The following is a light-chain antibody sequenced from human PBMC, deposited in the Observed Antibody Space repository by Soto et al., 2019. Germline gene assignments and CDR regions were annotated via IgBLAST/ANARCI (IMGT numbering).Light chain of an antibody. J-gene: IGKJ5*01. CDR2: DAS. V-gene: IGKV3-20*01. Sequence: EFVLTQSPGTLSLSPGERATLSCRASQTVRNNYLAWYQQKPGQAPRLLIYDASSRATGIPDRFSGSGSGTEFTLTISSLQSDDFAVYYCQQYYNWPSFGQGTRLEI. CDR1: QTVRNNY. CDR3: QQYYNWPS.